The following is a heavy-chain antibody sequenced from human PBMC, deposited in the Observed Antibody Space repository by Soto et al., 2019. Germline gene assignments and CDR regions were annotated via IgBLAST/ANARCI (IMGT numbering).Heavy chain of an antibody. Sequence: EVQLLEAGGGLVQPGGSLRLSCAASGFTFSTYAMNWVRQAPGKGLEWVSGISGSGDSTYYADSVKGRLTVSRNNSNNTLYLQMNSLRTEDTAVFYCAKGRSSGWSFDYWGQGTLVTVSS. J-gene: IGHJ4*02. CDR3: AKGRSSGWSFDY. V-gene: IGHV3-23*01. CDR1: GFTFSTYA. CDR2: ISGSGDST. D-gene: IGHD6-19*01.